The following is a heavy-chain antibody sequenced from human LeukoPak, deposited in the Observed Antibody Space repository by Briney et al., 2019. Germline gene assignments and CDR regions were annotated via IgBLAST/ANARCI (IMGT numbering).Heavy chain of an antibody. CDR3: ARDSSLLISRFGLAV. V-gene: IGHV3-23*01. CDR1: GFTFSSYA. J-gene: IGHJ3*01. Sequence: GGSLRLSCAASGFTFSSYAMSWVRQAPGKGLEWVSAISGSGGSTYYADSVKGRFTISRDNAKNSLYLQMNSLRAEDTAVYYCARDSSLLISRFGLAVWGQGTMVTVSS. D-gene: IGHD3-10*01. CDR2: ISGSGGST.